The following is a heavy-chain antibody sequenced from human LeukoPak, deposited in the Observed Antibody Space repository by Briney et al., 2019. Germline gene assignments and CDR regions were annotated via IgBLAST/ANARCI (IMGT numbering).Heavy chain of an antibody. CDR1: GYTFTSYG. J-gene: IGHJ6*02. D-gene: IGHD2-8*01. CDR3: ARDNGVAPLYYYGMDV. Sequence: ASVKVSCKASGYTFTSYGFTWVRQAPGQGLEWMGWISAYNGNTDYAQKFQGRVTMTTDTSTSTAYMELRSLRSDDTAVYYCARDNGVAPLYYYGMDVWGQGTTVTVSS. V-gene: IGHV1-18*01. CDR2: ISAYNGNT.